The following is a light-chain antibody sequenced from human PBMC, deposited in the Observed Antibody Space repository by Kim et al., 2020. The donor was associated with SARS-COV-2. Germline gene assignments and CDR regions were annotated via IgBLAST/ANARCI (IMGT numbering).Light chain of an antibody. J-gene: IGLJ2*01. CDR3: QAWDSSTVV. CDR2: QDS. Sequence: SGSPGQTASITCSGDKLGDKYACWYQQKPGQSPVLVIYQDSKRPSGIPERFSCFNSWNTATLTISGTQAMDEADYYCQAWDSSTVVFGGGTQLTVL. CDR1: KLGDKY. V-gene: IGLV3-1*01.